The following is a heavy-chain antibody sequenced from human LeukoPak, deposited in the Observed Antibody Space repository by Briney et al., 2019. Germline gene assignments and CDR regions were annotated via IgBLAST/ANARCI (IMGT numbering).Heavy chain of an antibody. CDR1: GFAFSSYN. V-gene: IGHV3-7*03. Sequence: PGGSLRLSCAASGFAFSSYNMSWVRQAPGKGLEWVANIKTDGSEKYYVDSVKGRFTISRDNAKNSLYLQMNSLRAEDTAVYYCARDYTGYFPWGQGTLVIVSS. CDR3: ARDYTGYFP. CDR2: IKTDGSEK. D-gene: IGHD3-9*01. J-gene: IGHJ5*02.